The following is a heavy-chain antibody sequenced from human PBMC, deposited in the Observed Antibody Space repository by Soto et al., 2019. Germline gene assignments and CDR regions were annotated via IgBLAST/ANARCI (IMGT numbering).Heavy chain of an antibody. CDR3: AKDSGFDSTD. Sequence: EVQLLESGGGLVQQGGSLRLSCAASGFTFSSSGMSWVRQAPGRGLEWISGLSESGETTYYADSVKGRFTISRDTSKSTLYLQMNSLRVEDTAVYYCAKDSGFDSTDWGQGTLVTVSS. J-gene: IGHJ4*02. CDR1: GFTFSSSG. D-gene: IGHD2-2*01. V-gene: IGHV3-23*01. CDR2: LSESGETT.